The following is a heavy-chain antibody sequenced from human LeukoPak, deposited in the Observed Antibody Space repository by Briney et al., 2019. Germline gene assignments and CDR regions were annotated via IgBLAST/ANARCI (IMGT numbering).Heavy chain of an antibody. D-gene: IGHD3-10*01. CDR3: AREGELYYGSGFHFDY. V-gene: IGHV4-30-4*01. CDR1: GGSISSGDYY. CDR2: IYYSGST. J-gene: IGHJ4*02. Sequence: PSQTLSLTCTVSGGSISSGDYYWRWIRQPPGRGLEWIGYIYYSGSTYYNPSLKSRVTISVDTSKNQFSLKLSSVTAADTAVYYCAREGELYYGSGFHFDYWGQGTLVTVSS.